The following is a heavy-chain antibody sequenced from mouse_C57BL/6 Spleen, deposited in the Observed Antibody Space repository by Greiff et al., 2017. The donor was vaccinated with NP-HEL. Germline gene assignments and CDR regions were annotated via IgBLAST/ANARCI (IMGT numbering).Heavy chain of an antibody. CDR1: GYSFTDYN. J-gene: IGHJ4*01. V-gene: IGHV1-39*01. CDR3: AINYGSSLYYAMDY. CDR2: INPNYGTT. D-gene: IGHD1-1*01. Sequence: VQLQQSGPELVKPGASVKISCKASGYSFTDYNMNWVKQSNGKSLEWIGVINPNYGTTSYNQKFKGKATLTVDQSSSTAYMQLNSLTSEDSAVYYCAINYGSSLYYAMDYWGQGTSVTVSS.